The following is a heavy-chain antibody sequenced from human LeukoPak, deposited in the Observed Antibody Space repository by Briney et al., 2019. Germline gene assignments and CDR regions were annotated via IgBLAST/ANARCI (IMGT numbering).Heavy chain of an antibody. J-gene: IGHJ4*02. CDR3: ARVDTVVSYFDY. D-gene: IGHD4-23*01. Sequence: GGSLRLSCAASGFTFSSYAMHWVRQAPGKGLEWVAVISYDGSNKYYADPVKGRFTISRDNSKNTLYLQMNSLRAEDTAVYYCARVDTVVSYFDYWGQGTLVTVSS. CDR1: GFTFSSYA. V-gene: IGHV3-30-3*01. CDR2: ISYDGSNK.